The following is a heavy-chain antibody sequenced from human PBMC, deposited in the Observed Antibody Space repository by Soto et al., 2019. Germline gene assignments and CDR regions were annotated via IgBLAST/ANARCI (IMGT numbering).Heavy chain of an antibody. J-gene: IGHJ1*01. CDR1: GGSFSGYY. V-gene: IGHV4-34*01. CDR3: ARDLYYDSSGYPPGFQH. D-gene: IGHD3-22*01. Sequence: PSETLSLTCAVYGGSFSGYYWSWIRQPPGKGLEWIGEINHSGSTNYNPSLKSRVTISVDTSKNQFSLKLSSVTAADTAVYYCARDLYYDSSGYPPGFQHWGQGTLVTVSS. CDR2: INHSGST.